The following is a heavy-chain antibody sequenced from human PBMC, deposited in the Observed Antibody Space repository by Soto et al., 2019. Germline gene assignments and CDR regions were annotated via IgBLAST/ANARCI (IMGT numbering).Heavy chain of an antibody. CDR3: AKSLYSGFESSFDY. V-gene: IGHV3-23*01. CDR1: GLNFSSYA. CDR2: ISASGRST. Sequence: GGSLRLSCAASGLNFSSYAMSWVRQAPGKGLEWVSGISASGRSTYYADSVKGRLPISRDNSKNTLSLQMNSLRAEDTAVFFCAKSLYSGFESSFDYWGQGTLVTVSS. D-gene: IGHD5-12*01. J-gene: IGHJ4*02.